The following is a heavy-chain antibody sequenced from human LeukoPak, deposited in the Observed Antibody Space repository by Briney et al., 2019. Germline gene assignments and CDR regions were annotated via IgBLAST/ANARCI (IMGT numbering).Heavy chain of an antibody. CDR3: ARGEYQLLWGYYYYGMDA. J-gene: IGHJ6*04. V-gene: IGHV4-59*01. CDR2: IYYSGST. CDR1: GGSISSYY. D-gene: IGHD2-2*01. Sequence: SETLSLTCTVSGGSISSYYWSWIRQPPGKGLEWIGYIYYSGSTNYNPSLKSRVTISVDTSKNQFSLKLSSVTAADTAVYYCARGEYQLLWGYYYYGMDAWGKGTTVTVSS.